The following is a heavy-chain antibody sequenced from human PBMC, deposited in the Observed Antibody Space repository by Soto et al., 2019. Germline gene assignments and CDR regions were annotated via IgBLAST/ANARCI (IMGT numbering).Heavy chain of an antibody. Sequence: KESGPTLVKPTQTLTLTCTFSGFSLSTRGVAVGWFRQPPGKALEWLALIYWDEDKWYSPSLKSRLTITDDTSKNQVALTMTYMDPVDTATYYCTHRPRGYAYYFDYRGQGTLVTVSS. V-gene: IGHV2-5*02. CDR3: THRPRGYAYYFDY. CDR1: GFSLSTRGVA. CDR2: IYWDEDK. J-gene: IGHJ4*02. D-gene: IGHD5-12*01.